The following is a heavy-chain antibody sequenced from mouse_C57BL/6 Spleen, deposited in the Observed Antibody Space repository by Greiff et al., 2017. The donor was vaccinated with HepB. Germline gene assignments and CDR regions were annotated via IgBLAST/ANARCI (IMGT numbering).Heavy chain of an antibody. J-gene: IGHJ4*01. D-gene: IGHD2-4*01. CDR2: IDPENGDT. CDR1: GFNIKDDY. V-gene: IGHV14-4*01. Sequence: VQLKESGAELVRPGASVKLSCTASGFNIKDDYMHWVKQRPEQGLEWIGWIDPENGDTEYASKFQGKATITADTSSNTAYLQLSSLTSEDTAVYYCTTDDYDVGYYYAMDYWGQGTSVTVSS. CDR3: TTDDYDVGYYYAMDY.